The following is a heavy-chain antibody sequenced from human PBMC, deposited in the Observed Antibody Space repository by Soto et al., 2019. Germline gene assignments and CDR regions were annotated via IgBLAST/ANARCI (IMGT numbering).Heavy chain of an antibody. D-gene: IGHD1-7*01. CDR2: ISYDGSNR. V-gene: IGHV3-30*18. CDR3: AKDTREDWNFVVYYFDE. Sequence: QVQLVQSGGGVVQPGRSLRLSCAASGFRFSGYGMHWLRQAPGKGLEWVAVISYDGSNRYYADSVKGRFTISRDNNKNILYLEMSGLRPEDTAMYFCAKDTREDWNFVVYYFDEWGQGSLVTV. J-gene: IGHJ4*02. CDR1: GFRFSGYG.